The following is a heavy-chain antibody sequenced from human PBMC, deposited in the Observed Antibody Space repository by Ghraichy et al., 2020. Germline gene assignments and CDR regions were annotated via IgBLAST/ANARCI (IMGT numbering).Heavy chain of an antibody. CDR1: GYSFNSYG. D-gene: IGHD3-16*01. CDR2: ISTYSGDT. Sequence: ASVKVSCKASGYSFNSYGMSWVRQAPGKGLEWMGWISTYSGDTTYAAKFQGRVIMTTDTPTSTAFMELRSLRSDDTAVYYCARVRKELGINPHDAFEIWGQGTMVTVAS. J-gene: IGHJ3*02. V-gene: IGHV1-18*01. CDR3: ARVRKELGINPHDAFEI.